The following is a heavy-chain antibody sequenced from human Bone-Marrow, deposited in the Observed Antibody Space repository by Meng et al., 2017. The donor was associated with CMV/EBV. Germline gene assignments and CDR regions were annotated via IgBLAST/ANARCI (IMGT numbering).Heavy chain of an antibody. CDR1: GYTFTSYG. Sequence: ASVKVSCKASGYTFTSYGISWVRQAPGQGLEWMGWISAYNGNTNYAQKLQGRVTMTTDTSTSTAYMELRSLRSDDTAVYYCARWEALGYCSSTSCQPIWGQGTMVTASS. V-gene: IGHV1-18*01. J-gene: IGHJ3*02. CDR2: ISAYNGNT. D-gene: IGHD2-2*01. CDR3: ARWEALGYCSSTSCQPI.